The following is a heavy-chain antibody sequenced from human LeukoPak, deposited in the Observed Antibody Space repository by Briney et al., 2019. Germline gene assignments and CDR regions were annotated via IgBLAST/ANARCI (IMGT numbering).Heavy chain of an antibody. CDR1: GYTFTSYG. V-gene: IGHV1-18*01. J-gene: IGHJ6*02. CDR3: ARGEDYGDSYYYYYGMDV. Sequence: GASVKVSCKASGYTFTSYGISWVRQAPGQGLEWMGWISAYNGNTNYAQKLQGRVTMTTDTSTSTAYMELRSLRSDDTAVYYCARGEDYGDSYYYYYGMDVWGQGTTVTVSS. CDR2: ISAYNGNT. D-gene: IGHD4-17*01.